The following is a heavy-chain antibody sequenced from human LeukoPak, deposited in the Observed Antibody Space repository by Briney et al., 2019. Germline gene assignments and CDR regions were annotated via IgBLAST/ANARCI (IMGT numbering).Heavy chain of an antibody. Sequence: PGGSLRLSCVASGFTYANYAMNWVRQAPGKRLEWVASITGTGGRGGIYYADSVKGRFTISRVNSKNTLFLQMSSLRAEDTAVYHCAKGDRGHCTGVKCYPFDYWGQGTVVTVSS. D-gene: IGHD2-8*02. CDR1: GFTYANYA. J-gene: IGHJ4*02. CDR2: ITGTGGRGGI. V-gene: IGHV3-23*01. CDR3: AKGDRGHCTGVKCYPFDY.